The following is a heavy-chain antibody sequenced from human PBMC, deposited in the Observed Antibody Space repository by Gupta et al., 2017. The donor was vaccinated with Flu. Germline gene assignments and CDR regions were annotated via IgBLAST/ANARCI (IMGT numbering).Heavy chain of an antibody. V-gene: IGHV3-23*01. CDR3: AKNREAVTGTDYFDS. J-gene: IGHJ4*02. CDR2: ISGTGGTT. CDR1: GFPFANYA. D-gene: IGHD6-19*01. Sequence: EVQLLGSGGGSVQPGESLRLSCSASGFPFANYAMTWVRRAPGKGLECVSIISGTGGTTHYADSVKGRFTISRDNSKNTLYLQMNSLRAEDTAIYYCAKNREAVTGTDYFDSCGQGTLVTVSS.